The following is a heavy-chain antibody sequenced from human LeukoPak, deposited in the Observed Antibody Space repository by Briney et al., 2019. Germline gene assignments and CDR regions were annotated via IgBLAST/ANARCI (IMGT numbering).Heavy chain of an antibody. V-gene: IGHV3-15*01. CDR1: GFTFSNAC. D-gene: IGHD3-3*01. J-gene: IGHJ6*02. Sequence: PRGTLRLTCAAYGFTFSNACMSWVRQAPGKGLEWVGRIKRKTNGGTTDYAAPVKGRFTISRDDSKNTLYLQMNSLKTEDTAVYYCTTESYDFWSGGDYYYGMDVWGQGTTVTVSS. CDR2: IKRKTNGGTT. CDR3: TTESYDFWSGGDYYYGMDV.